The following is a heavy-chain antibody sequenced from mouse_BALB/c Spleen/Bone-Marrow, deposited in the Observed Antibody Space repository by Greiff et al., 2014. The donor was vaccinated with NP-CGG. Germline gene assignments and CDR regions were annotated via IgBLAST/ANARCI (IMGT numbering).Heavy chain of an antibody. J-gene: IGHJ1*01. CDR1: GYTFTSYV. CDR3: ARSLYGYDWYFDV. D-gene: IGHD2-2*01. Sequence: EVQLQQSGPELVKPGASVKMSCKASGYTFTSYVMHWVKQKPGQGLEWIGNINPYNDNTKYNEKFKGKATLTSDKSSSTAYVELSSLTSEDSAVYYCARSLYGYDWYFDVWGAGTTVTVSS. V-gene: IGHV1-14*01. CDR2: INPYNDNT.